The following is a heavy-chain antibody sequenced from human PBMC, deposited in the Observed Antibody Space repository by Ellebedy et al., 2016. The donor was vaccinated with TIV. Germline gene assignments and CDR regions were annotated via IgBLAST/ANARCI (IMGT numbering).Heavy chain of an antibody. J-gene: IGHJ4*02. CDR2: IFGGGTT. CDR1: GFTVGTHY. V-gene: IGHV3-66*01. CDR3: ARDGGLGELLEGYFDS. Sequence: GESLKISCAASGFTVGTHYMNWIRQAPGKGLEWGSLIFGGGTTYYADSVKGRFTMSSDTSTNMVFLQINSLRAEDTAVYYCARDGGLGELLEGYFDSWGQGTLVTVSS. D-gene: IGHD3-10*01.